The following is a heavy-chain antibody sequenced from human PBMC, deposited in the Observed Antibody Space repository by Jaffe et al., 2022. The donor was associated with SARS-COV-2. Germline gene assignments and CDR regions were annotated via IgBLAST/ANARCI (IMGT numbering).Heavy chain of an antibody. D-gene: IGHD4-17*01. V-gene: IGHV3-53*01. CDR3: ARAPDYGDYLGPFDY. CDR1: GFTVSSNY. J-gene: IGHJ4*02. Sequence: EVQLVESGGGLIQPGGSLRLSCAASGFTVSSNYMSWVRQAPGKGLEWVSVIYSGGSTYYADSVKGRFTISRDNSKNTLYLQMNSLRAEDTAVYYCARAPDYGDYLGPFDYWGQGTLVTVSS. CDR2: IYSGGST.